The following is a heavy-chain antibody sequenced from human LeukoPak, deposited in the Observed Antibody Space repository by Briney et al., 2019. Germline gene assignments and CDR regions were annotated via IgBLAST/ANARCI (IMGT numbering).Heavy chain of an antibody. V-gene: IGHV1-46*01. CDR1: GYTFTNYY. CDR3: ARDLRRITIFGVVTPDGLDI. Sequence: ASVNVSCKASGYTFTNYYMHWVRQAPGQGLEGMGIINTSGGSTTYAQNFQGRVTMTRDTSTSTVYMELSSLRSEDTAVYYCARDLRRITIFGVVTPDGLDIWGQGTMVTVSS. D-gene: IGHD3-3*01. J-gene: IGHJ3*02. CDR2: INTSGGST.